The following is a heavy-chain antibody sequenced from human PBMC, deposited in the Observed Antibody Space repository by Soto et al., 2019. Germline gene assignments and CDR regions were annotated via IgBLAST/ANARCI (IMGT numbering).Heavy chain of an antibody. V-gene: IGHV4-59*01. Sequence: QVQLQESGPGLVKPSETLSLTCTVSGGSISSYYWSWIRQPPGKGLEWIGYIYYSGSTNYNPSLKRRVTISVDTSKNQFSLKLSSVTAADTAVYYCARGPPPDTAMGGYYFDYWGQGTLVTVSS. CDR1: GGSISSYY. D-gene: IGHD5-18*01. CDR2: IYYSGST. J-gene: IGHJ4*02. CDR3: ARGPPPDTAMGGYYFDY.